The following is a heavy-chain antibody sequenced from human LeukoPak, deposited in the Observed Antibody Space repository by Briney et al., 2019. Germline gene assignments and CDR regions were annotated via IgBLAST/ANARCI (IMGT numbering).Heavy chain of an antibody. V-gene: IGHV1-2*02. D-gene: IGHD3-10*01. Sequence: ASVKVSCKASGYTFTGYYMHWVRRAPGQGLEWMGWINPNSGGTNYAQKFQGRVTMTRDTSISTAYMELSRLRSDDTAVYYCSLQLWFGEFIFDYWGQGTLVTVSS. CDR1: GYTFTGYY. CDR2: INPNSGGT. J-gene: IGHJ4*02. CDR3: SLQLWFGEFIFDY.